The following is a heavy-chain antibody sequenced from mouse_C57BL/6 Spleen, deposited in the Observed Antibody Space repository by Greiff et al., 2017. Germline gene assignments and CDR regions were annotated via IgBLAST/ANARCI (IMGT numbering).Heavy chain of an antibody. J-gene: IGHJ2*01. V-gene: IGHV5-17*01. D-gene: IGHD2-13*01. CDR1: GFTFSDYG. CDR3: ARWTTGYFDY. CDR2: ISSGSSTI. Sequence: EVQLVESGGGLVKPGGSLKLSCAASGFTFSDYGMHWVRQAPEKGLEWVAYISSGSSTIDYADTVKGRITISRDNAKNTLFLQMTSLRSEDTAMYYCARWTTGYFDYWGQGTTLTVSS.